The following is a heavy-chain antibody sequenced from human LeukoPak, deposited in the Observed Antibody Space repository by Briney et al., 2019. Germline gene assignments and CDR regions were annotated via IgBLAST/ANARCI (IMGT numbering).Heavy chain of an antibody. CDR2: IYYSGST. V-gene: IGHV4-39*01. J-gene: IGHJ4*02. D-gene: IGHD6-19*01. CDR3: ARVAAGFVPFDY. CDR1: GGSISSSSYY. Sequence: PSETLSLTCTVSGGSISSSSYYWGWIRQPPGKGLEWIGSIYYSGSTYYNPSLKSRVTISVDTSKNQFSLKLSSVTAADTAVYYCARVAAGFVPFDYWGQGTLVTASS.